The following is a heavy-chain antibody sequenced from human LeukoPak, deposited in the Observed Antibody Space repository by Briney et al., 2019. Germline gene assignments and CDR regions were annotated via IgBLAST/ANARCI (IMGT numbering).Heavy chain of an antibody. CDR2: ISPYNGNT. J-gene: IGHJ4*02. D-gene: IGHD2-8*02. CDR3: VGLVEPLDY. V-gene: IGHV1-18*01. CDR1: GYTFTSSI. Sequence: ASVKVSCKASGYTFTSSIISWVRQAPGQGLEWMGWISPYNGNTNYAQKLQGRVTMTTDTSTSTAYMELSSLRSDDTAVYHCVGLVEPLDYWGQGTLVTVSS.